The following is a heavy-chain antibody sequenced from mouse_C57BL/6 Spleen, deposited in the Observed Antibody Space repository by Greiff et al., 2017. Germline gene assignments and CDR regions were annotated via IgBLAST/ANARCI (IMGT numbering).Heavy chain of an antibody. CDR2: INPSIGGT. V-gene: IGHV1-42*01. D-gene: IGHD1-1*01. Sequence: VQLQQSGPELVKPGASEKISCKASGYSFTGYYMNWVKQSPEKSLEWIGEINPSIGGTTYNQKFKAKATLTVDKSSSTAYMQLKSLTSEDSAVYYCVRGDYGSSYWYFDVWGTGTTVTVSS. CDR1: GYSFTGYY. CDR3: VRGDYGSSYWYFDV. J-gene: IGHJ1*03.